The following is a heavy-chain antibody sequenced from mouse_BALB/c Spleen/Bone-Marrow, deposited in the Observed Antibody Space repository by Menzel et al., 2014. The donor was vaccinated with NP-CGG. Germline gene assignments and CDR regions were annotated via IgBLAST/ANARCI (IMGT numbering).Heavy chain of an antibody. J-gene: IGHJ2*01. V-gene: IGHV2-6-7*01. CDR2: IRGDGTT. CDR3: ARFTTVVPFDY. D-gene: IGHD1-1*01. CDR1: GFSLTAYG. Sequence: VKLQESGPGLVAPSQSLSITCTVSGFSLTAYGVNWVRQPPGKGLEWLGMIRGDGTTDYNSALRSRLSISKDNSKSQVFLKMNSLQAYDIARYYCARFTTVVPFDYWGQGTTLTVSS.